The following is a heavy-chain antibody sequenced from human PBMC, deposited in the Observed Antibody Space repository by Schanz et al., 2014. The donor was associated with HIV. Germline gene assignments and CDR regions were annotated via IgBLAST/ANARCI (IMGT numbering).Heavy chain of an antibody. D-gene: IGHD1-26*01. CDR2: INPHSDNT. V-gene: IGHV1-8*01. J-gene: IGHJ6*02. Sequence: QVRLVQSGAEVKKPGASVTVSCKTSEKTFSDIDINWVRQGAGQGLEWMAWINPHSDNTGYAQMFQVRVTMTRDTSISTAYLEVDSLKSEDTAVYYCARGPKWEGLMDVWGQGTTVIVSS. CDR1: EKTFSDID. CDR3: ARGPKWEGLMDV.